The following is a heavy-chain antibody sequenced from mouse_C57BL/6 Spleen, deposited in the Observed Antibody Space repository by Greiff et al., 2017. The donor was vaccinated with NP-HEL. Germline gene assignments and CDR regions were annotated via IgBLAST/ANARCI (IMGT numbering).Heavy chain of an antibody. CDR1: GYAFSSYW. V-gene: IGHV1-80*01. J-gene: IGHJ4*01. D-gene: IGHD1-1*01. CDR2: IYPGDGDT. Sequence: QVQLQQSGAELVKPGASVKISCKASGYAFSSYWMNWVKQRPGKGLEWIGQIYPGDGDTNYNGKFKGKATLTADKSSSTAYMQLSSLTSEDSAVYFCARCYYGSSYDAMDYWGQGTSVTVSS. CDR3: ARCYYGSSYDAMDY.